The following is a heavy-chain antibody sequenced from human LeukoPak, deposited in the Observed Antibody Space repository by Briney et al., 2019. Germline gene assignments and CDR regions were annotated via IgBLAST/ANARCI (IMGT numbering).Heavy chain of an antibody. CDR1: GFTFTGYT. D-gene: IGHD1-1*01. CDR3: ARSGYNWNDVIFFDY. V-gene: IGHV3-21*01. Sequence: GGSLRLSCAASGFTFTGYTMNWVRQAPGKGLEWVSSISSSSSSIYYADSVKGRFTISRDNAKNSLYLQMNSLRAEDTAVYYCARSGYNWNDVIFFDYWGQGTLVTVSS. CDR2: ISSSSSSI. J-gene: IGHJ4*02.